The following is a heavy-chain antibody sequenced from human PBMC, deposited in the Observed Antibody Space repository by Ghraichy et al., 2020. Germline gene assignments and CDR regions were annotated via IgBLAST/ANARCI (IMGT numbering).Heavy chain of an antibody. Sequence: SVKVSCKASGGTFSSYAISWVRQAPGQGLEWMGGIIPIFDTANYAQKFQGRVTITADESTITAYMELSSLRSEDTAVYYCARVEAAPIRGYYYYMDVWGKGTTVTVSS. J-gene: IGHJ6*03. CDR1: GGTFSSYA. D-gene: IGHD6-13*01. CDR3: ARVEAAPIRGYYYYMDV. V-gene: IGHV1-69*13. CDR2: IIPIFDTA.